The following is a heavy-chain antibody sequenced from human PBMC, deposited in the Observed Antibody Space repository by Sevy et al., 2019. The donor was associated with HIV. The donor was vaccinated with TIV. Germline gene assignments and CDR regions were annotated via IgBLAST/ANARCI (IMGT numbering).Heavy chain of an antibody. V-gene: IGHV4-34*01. Sequence: SETLSLTCAVYGGSFSDYYWSWIRQPPGGGLEWIGEISHIGSTNYNPSLKSRVTMSLDTSTNQFSLKLKSMTAADTAVYYCVRSIASVLPGPLGLFFRVYSNWFGPWGQGTLVTVSS. D-gene: IGHD6-13*01. CDR1: GGSFSDYY. CDR3: VRSIASVLPGPLGLFFRVYSNWFGP. CDR2: ISHIGST. J-gene: IGHJ5*02.